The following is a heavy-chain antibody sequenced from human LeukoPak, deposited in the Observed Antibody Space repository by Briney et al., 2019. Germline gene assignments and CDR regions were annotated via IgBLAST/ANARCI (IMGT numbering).Heavy chain of an antibody. D-gene: IGHD2-15*01. Sequence: GGSLRLSCSASGFTFSRYAMHWVRQAPGKGLEWVSAISGSGGSTYYADSVKGRLTISRDNSKNTLYLQMNSLRAEDTAVYYCAKGDATFDYWGQGTLVTVSS. CDR1: GFTFSRYA. CDR3: AKGDATFDY. V-gene: IGHV3-23*01. J-gene: IGHJ4*02. CDR2: ISGSGGST.